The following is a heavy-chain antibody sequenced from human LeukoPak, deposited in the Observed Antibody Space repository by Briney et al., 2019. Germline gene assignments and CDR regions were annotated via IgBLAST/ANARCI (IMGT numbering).Heavy chain of an antibody. V-gene: IGHV3-66*01. CDR1: GFTVSSNY. J-gene: IGHJ6*02. CDR3: ARAPGGNAYYYYYGMDV. D-gene: IGHD2-15*01. Sequence: HPGGSLRLSCAAPGFTVSSNYMSWVRQAPGKGLEWVSVIYSGGSTYYADSVKGRFTISRDNSKNTLYLQMNSLRAEDTAAYYCARAPGGNAYYYYYGMDVWGQGTTVTVSS. CDR2: IYSGGST.